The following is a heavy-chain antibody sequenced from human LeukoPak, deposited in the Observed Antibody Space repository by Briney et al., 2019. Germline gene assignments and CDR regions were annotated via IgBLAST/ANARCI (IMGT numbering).Heavy chain of an antibody. CDR1: GFTFSMFS. V-gene: IGHV3-48*01. CDR2: ISSSSSTI. CDR3: VRDSYCGGDCYRLHDL. Sequence: GGSLRLSCAASGFTFSMFSMNWVRQAPGKGLEWISYISSSSSTIHYADSVKGRFTISRDNAKKSLYLQMSSLRAEDTAIYFCVRDSYCGGDCYRLHDLWGQGTLVAVSS. J-gene: IGHJ4*02. D-gene: IGHD2-21*02.